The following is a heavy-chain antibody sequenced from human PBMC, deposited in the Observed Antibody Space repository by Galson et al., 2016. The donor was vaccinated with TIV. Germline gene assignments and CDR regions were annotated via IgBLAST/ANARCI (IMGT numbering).Heavy chain of an antibody. CDR3: ARRSSGFDAFDI. J-gene: IGHJ3*02. V-gene: IGHV4-31*11. Sequence: LSLTCAVSGGSIKSGGYFWSWLRQHPGKALEWIGYIHSSGSTFYNPSPRSRVTISLDTSRDNFSLRLNSVTAADTAVYYCARRSSGFDAFDIWGPGTLVTVSP. D-gene: IGHD3-22*01. CDR1: GGSIKSGGYF. CDR2: IHSSGST.